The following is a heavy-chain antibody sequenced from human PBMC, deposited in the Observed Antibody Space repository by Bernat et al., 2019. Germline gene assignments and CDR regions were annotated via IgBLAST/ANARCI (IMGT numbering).Heavy chain of an antibody. Sequence: QVQLVQSGAEVKKPGASVKVSCKASGYTFISYGISWVRQAPGQGLEWMGWISAYNGNTNYAQKLQGRVPMTTDTSTSTSYLELRSLRSDDTAVYYCARATYYYDSSGYYYERFDYWGQGTLVTVSS. J-gene: IGHJ4*02. CDR2: ISAYNGNT. V-gene: IGHV1-18*01. CDR1: GYTFISYG. CDR3: ARATYYYDSSGYYYERFDY. D-gene: IGHD3-22*01.